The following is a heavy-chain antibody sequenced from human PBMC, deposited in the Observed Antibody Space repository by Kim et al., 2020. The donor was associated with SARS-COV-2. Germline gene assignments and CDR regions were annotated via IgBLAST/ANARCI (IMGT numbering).Heavy chain of an antibody. CDR1: GYTFTSYY. J-gene: IGHJ4*02. V-gene: IGHV1-46*01. CDR3: ARDFSPYYYGSGAYYFDY. CDR2: INPSGGST. Sequence: ASVKVSCKASGYTFTSYYMHWVRQAPGQGLEWMGIINPSGGSTSYAQKFQGRVTMTRDTSTSTVYMELSSLRSEDTAVYYCARDFSPYYYGSGAYYFDYWGQGTLVTVSS. D-gene: IGHD3-10*01.